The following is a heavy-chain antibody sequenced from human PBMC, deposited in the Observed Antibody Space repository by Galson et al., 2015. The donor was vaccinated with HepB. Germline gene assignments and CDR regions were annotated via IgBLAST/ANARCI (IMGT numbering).Heavy chain of an antibody. Sequence: SLRLSCAASGFTFSRYGMHWVRQAPGKGLEWVAVISYDGTNKYYGDSVKDRFSISRDNSKNTLYLQMNSLRPEDTAVYFCAKESLGQLWHNYVDYWGQGSLVTVSA. CDR2: ISYDGTNK. D-gene: IGHD5-18*01. CDR3: AKESLGQLWHNYVDY. V-gene: IGHV3-30*18. CDR1: GFTFSRYG. J-gene: IGHJ4*02.